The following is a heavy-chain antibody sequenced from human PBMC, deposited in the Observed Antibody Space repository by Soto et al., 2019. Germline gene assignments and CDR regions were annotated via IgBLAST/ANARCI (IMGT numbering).Heavy chain of an antibody. V-gene: IGHV1-69*01. CDR2: IIPYYNTL. Sequence: QAQVVQSGAEVRKPGSSVKLSCKASEGTFNSYAIAWVRQAPGQGLEWMGGIIPYYNTLNYAQKFQDRVTITAVASTNTVYMELSSLRSDDTAVYFCASGASRWYPYFFYSWAQGTLVTVSS. CDR3: ASGASRWYPYFFYS. D-gene: IGHD6-13*01. J-gene: IGHJ4*02. CDR1: EGTFNSYA.